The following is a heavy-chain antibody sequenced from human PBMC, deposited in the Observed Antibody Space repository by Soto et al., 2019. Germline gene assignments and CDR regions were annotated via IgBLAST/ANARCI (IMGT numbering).Heavy chain of an antibody. J-gene: IGHJ1*01. D-gene: IGHD5-12*01. CDR3: AREGSGYNL. CDR1: GGSFSSFG. V-gene: IGHV1-69*01. Sequence: SGGSFSSFGISWVRQAPGQGLEWMGGIIPVFGRPNYAQRFRGRLTITADESTNTVYLELIDLRSEDTAVYYCAREGSGYNLWGQGTQVTVSS. CDR2: IIPVFGRP.